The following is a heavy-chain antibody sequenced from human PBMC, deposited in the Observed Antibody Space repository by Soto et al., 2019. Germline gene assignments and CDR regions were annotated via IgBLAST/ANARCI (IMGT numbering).Heavy chain of an antibody. CDR2: INPATGAA. CDR1: GYPVTAYY. D-gene: IGHD3-3*01. Sequence: QLHLVQSGAVVKKPGASVTVSCSASGYPVTAYYMHWVRQAPGRGLEWMGGINPATGAAKYTQTFLGWVTVTRDTATSTVFMELSGRTSEDTAVFYCARGGGVGVAGSAAFDMWGQGTLVTVSS. CDR3: ARGGGVGVAGSAAFDM. J-gene: IGHJ3*02. V-gene: IGHV1-2*04.